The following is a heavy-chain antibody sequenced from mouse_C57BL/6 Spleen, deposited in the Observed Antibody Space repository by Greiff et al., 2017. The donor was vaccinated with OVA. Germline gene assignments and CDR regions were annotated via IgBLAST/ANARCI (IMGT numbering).Heavy chain of an antibody. CDR1: GFTFSDYG. CDR2: ISSGSSTI. CDR3: ARGGPDSSGYYFDY. V-gene: IGHV5-17*01. J-gene: IGHJ2*01. D-gene: IGHD3-2*02. Sequence: EVQRVESGGGLVKPGGSLKLSCAASGFTFSDYGMHWVRQAPEKGLEWVAYISSGSSTIYYADTVKGRFTISRDNAKNTLFLQMTSLRSEDTAMYYCARGGPDSSGYYFDYWGQGTTLTVSS.